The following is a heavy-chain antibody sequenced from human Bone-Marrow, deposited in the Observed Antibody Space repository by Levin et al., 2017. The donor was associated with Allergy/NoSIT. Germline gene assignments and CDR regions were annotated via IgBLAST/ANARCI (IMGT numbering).Heavy chain of an antibody. CDR3: ARDQSSLDV. V-gene: IGHV3-7*01. CDR2: IRQDGNEK. J-gene: IGHJ6*02. CDR1: GFTSGTYW. Sequence: PGGSLRLSCAVSGFTSGTYWMSWVRQAPGKGLEWVASIRQDGNEKHYVDSVEGRFTISRDNAKNSLYLQMNSLRVEDTALYYCARDQSSLDVWGQGTTVTVSS.